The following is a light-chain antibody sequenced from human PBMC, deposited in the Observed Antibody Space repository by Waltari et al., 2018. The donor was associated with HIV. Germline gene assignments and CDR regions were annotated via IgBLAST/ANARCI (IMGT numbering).Light chain of an antibody. CDR2: DAS. CDR3: YQRSDWPRT. J-gene: IGKJ1*01. Sequence: QSPATLSLSPGERATLSCRASQSVSVYLAWYQQKPGQAPRLLIYDASNRATGIPVRFSGSGSGTDFTLTISSLEPEDFAVYYCYQRSDWPRTFGQGTKVEIK. V-gene: IGKV3-11*01. CDR1: QSVSVY.